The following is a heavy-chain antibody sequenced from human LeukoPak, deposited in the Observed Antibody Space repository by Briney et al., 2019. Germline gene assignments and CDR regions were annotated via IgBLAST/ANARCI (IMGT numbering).Heavy chain of an antibody. CDR3: ARGRGGSSWYYYYYMDV. CDR2: INHSGST. Sequence: SETLSLTCAVYGGSFSGYYWSWIRQPPGKGLEWIGEINHSGSTNYNPSLKSRVTISVDTSKNQFSLKLSSVTAADTAVYYCARGRGGSSWYYYYYMDVWGKGTTVTISS. CDR1: GGSFSGYY. J-gene: IGHJ6*03. V-gene: IGHV4-34*01. D-gene: IGHD6-13*01.